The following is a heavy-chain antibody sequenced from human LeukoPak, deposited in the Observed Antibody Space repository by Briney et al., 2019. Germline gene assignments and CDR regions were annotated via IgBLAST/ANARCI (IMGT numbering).Heavy chain of an antibody. CDR1: GYTFTGYY. CDR3: AREGRRIGYYDFWSGYYMWFDY. Sequence: ASVKVSCKASGYTFTGYYMHWVRHAPGQGLEWMGWINPNSGGTNYAQKFQGRVTMTRDTSISTAYMELSRLRSDDTAVYYCAREGRRIGYYDFWSGYYMWFDYWGQGTLVTVSS. J-gene: IGHJ4*02. V-gene: IGHV1-2*02. D-gene: IGHD3-3*01. CDR2: INPNSGGT.